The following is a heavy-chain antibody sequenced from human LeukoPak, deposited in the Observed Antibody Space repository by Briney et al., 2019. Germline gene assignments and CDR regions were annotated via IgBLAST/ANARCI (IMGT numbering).Heavy chain of an antibody. CDR1: GGSFSGYY. CDR2: INHSGST. V-gene: IGHV4-34*01. CDR3: ARGPPRYSSY. Sequence: ASETLSLTCAVYGGSFSGYYWSWIRQPPGKGLEWIGEINHSGSTNYNPSLKSRVTISVDTSKNQFSLKLSSVTAADTAVYYCARGPPRYSSYWGQGTLVTVSS. J-gene: IGHJ4*02. D-gene: IGHD5-18*01.